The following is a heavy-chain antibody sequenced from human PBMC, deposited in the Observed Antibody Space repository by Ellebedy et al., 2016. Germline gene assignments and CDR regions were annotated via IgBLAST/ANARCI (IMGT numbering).Heavy chain of an antibody. CDR1: GFSLRNYA. CDR2: TNSDGSTT. V-gene: IGHV3-74*01. CDR3: ARDGMATDYYYYMDV. Sequence: GESLKISCAASGFSLRNYAMNWVRQAPGKGLVWVSRTNSDGSTTSYADSVRGRFTISRDNAKNRLYLQMNSLRAEDTAVYYCARDGMATDYYYYMDVWGKGTTVTVSS. D-gene: IGHD5-24*01. J-gene: IGHJ6*03.